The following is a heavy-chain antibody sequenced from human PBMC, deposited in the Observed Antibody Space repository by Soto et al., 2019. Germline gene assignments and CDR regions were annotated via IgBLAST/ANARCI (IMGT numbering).Heavy chain of an antibody. V-gene: IGHV4-59*08. Sequence: QVQLQESGPGLVKPSETLSLTCTVSGGSISNYFWSWIRQPPGKGLEWIGYSYYSGSTNYNPSLRSRVTIVVDTSKGQFSLKLTSVTAADTAVYYCATLSVLSRDGMDVWGQGTTVTVSS. CDR3: ATLSVLSRDGMDV. CDR2: SYYSGST. D-gene: IGHD1-26*01. CDR1: GGSISNYF. J-gene: IGHJ6*02.